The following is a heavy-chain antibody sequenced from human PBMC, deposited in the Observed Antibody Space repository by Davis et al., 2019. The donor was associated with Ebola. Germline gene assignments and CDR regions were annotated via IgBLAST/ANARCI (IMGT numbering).Heavy chain of an antibody. V-gene: IGHV3-11*05. D-gene: IGHD6-6*01. Sequence: GRFTISRDNANNSLYLQMDSLRAEDTAVYYCVRDWRTARGALDIWGQGTMVTVSS. CDR3: VRDWRTARGALDI. J-gene: IGHJ3*02.